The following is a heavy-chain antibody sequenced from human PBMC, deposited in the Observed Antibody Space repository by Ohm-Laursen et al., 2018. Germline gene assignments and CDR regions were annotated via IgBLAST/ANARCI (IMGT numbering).Heavy chain of an antibody. CDR3: ARDPIDNNGYNPDY. CDR1: GFTFSNFW. CDR2: IKQDGTEK. V-gene: IGHV3-7*01. J-gene: IGHJ4*02. D-gene: IGHD1-14*01. Sequence: SLRLSCAASGFTFSNFWMSWVRQAPGKGLEWVASIKQDGTEKHYVESMQGRFTISRDNAKNSVYLQMNGLRAEDTAIYYCARDPIDNNGYNPDYWGQGTLVTVSS.